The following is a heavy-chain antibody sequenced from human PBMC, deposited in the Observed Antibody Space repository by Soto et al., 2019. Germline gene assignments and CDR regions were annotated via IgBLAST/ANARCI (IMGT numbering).Heavy chain of an antibody. J-gene: IGHJ1*01. CDR2: ISYDGSNK. CDR3: AKDRDVGPPSQYFQH. D-gene: IGHD1-26*01. V-gene: IGHV3-30*18. Sequence: GGSLRLSCAASGFTFSSYGMHWVRQAPGKGLEWVAVISYDGSNKYYADSVKGRFTISRDNSKNTLYLQMNSLRAEDTAVYYCAKDRDVGPPSQYFQHWGQGTLVTVSS. CDR1: GFTFSSYG.